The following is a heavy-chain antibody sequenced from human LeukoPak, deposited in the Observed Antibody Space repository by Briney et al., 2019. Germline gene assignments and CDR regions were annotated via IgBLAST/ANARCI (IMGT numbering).Heavy chain of an antibody. Sequence: GASVKVSCKTSGYPFNSYYIQWLRQAPGQGLEWMGWISFSGVTKYAEKFRGRVTLTSDTSRATAYMELTSMTSDDTAVYYCARDLRLFDYWGQGTLVTVSS. CDR2: ISFSGVT. CDR1: GYPFNSYY. J-gene: IGHJ4*02. CDR3: ARDLRLFDY. D-gene: IGHD3-3*01. V-gene: IGHV1-2*02.